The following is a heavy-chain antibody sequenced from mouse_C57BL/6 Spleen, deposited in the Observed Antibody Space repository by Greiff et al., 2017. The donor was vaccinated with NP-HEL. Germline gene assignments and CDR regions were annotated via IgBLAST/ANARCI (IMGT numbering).Heavy chain of an antibody. J-gene: IGHJ3*01. CDR2: IRSKSNNYAT. Sequence: DVKLVESGGGLVQPKGSLKLSCAASGFSFNTYAMNWVRQAPGKGLEWVARIRSKSNNYATYYADSVKDRFTISRDDSESMLYLQMNNLKTEDTAMYYCVRCGNYAWFAYWGQGTLVTVSA. CDR1: GFSFNTYA. CDR3: VRCGNYAWFAY. D-gene: IGHD2-1*01. V-gene: IGHV10-1*01.